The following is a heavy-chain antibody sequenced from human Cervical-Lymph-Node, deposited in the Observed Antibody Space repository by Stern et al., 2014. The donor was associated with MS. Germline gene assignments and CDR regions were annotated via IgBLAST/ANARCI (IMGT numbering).Heavy chain of an antibody. D-gene: IGHD1-26*01. Sequence: VQLVESGAEMKKPGESLKISCKGSGYSFTLYWIGWGRQLPGKGLEWMEIIYPCDSDTRYSPSFQGQVTISADKSISTAYLQWSSLKASDTAMYYCAALVRGSYFYWGQGTLVTVSS. CDR1: GYSFTLYW. CDR3: AALVRGSYFY. J-gene: IGHJ4*02. CDR2: IYPCDSDT. V-gene: IGHV5-51*01.